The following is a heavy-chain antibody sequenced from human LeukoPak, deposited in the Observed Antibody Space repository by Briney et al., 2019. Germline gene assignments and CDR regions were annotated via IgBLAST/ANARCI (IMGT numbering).Heavy chain of an antibody. CDR2: INPNSGGT. V-gene: IGHV1-2*02. J-gene: IGHJ5*02. CDR1: GYTFTGYY. CDR3: ARYSLGYSYGYNWFDP. Sequence: ASVKVSCKASGYTFTGYYMHWVRQAPGQGLEWMGWINPNSGGTNYAQKFQGRVTMTRDTSISTAYMELSRLRSDDTAVYYCARYSLGYSYGYNWFDPWGQGTLVTVSS. D-gene: IGHD5-18*01.